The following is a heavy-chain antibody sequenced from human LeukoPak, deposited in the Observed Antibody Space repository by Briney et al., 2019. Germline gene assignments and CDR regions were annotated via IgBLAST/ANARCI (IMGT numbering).Heavy chain of an antibody. CDR3: ARERGGYDSSGYGY. D-gene: IGHD3-22*01. CDR1: GGSISSSSYY. J-gene: IGHJ4*02. CDR2: IYYSGST. Sequence: TSETLSLTCTVSGGSISSSSYYWGWIRQPPGKGLEWIGSIYYSGSTYYNPSLKSRVTIPVDTSKNQFSLKLSSVTAADTAVYYCARERGGYDSSGYGYWGQGTLVTVSS. V-gene: IGHV4-39*07.